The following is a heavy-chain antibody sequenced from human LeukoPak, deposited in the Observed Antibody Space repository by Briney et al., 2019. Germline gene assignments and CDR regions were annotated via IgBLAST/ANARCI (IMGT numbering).Heavy chain of an antibody. D-gene: IGHD3-16*01. CDR3: ARGGGLDV. J-gene: IGHJ6*02. CDR2: INHNGNVN. Sequence: GGSLRLSCAASGFTYSSYWMNWARQAPGKGLEWVASINHNGNVNYYVDSVKGRFTISRDNAKNSLYLQMSNLRAEDTAVYFCARGGGLDVWGQGTTVTVSS. V-gene: IGHV3-7*03. CDR1: GFTYSSYW.